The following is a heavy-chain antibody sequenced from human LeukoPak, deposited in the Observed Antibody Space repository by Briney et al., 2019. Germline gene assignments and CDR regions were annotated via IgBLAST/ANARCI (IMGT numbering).Heavy chain of an antibody. CDR2: IYTSGGT. J-gene: IGHJ4*02. Sequence: QPGGSLRLSCAASGFTVSSNYMSWVRQAPGKGLEWVSVIYTSGGTYYADSVKGRFTISRDNSKNTLYLQMNSLRAEDTAVYYCARIIREVTATIYFDYWGQGTLVTVSS. CDR3: ARIIREVTATIYFDY. CDR1: GFTVSSNY. D-gene: IGHD2-21*02. V-gene: IGHV3-66*01.